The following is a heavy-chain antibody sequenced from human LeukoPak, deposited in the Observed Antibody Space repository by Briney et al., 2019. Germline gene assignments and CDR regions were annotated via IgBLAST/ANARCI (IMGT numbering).Heavy chain of an antibody. V-gene: IGHV3-21*01. CDR1: GLTFSSYS. CDR3: ARGDRDLYCSSTSCYPVL. D-gene: IGHD2-2*01. J-gene: IGHJ4*02. CDR2: ISSSSSYI. Sequence: PGGSLRLSCVASGLTFSSYSMNWVRQAPGKWLEWVSSISSSSSYIYYADSVKGRFTISRDNAKNSLYLQMNSLRAEDTAVYYCARGDRDLYCSSTSCYPVLGGQGTLVTVSS.